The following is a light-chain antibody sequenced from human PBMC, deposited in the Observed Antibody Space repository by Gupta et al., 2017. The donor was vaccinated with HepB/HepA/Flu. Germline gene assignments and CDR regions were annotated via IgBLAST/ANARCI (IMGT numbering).Light chain of an antibody. CDR3: QKYHTYSWT. CDR2: KAS. V-gene: IGKV1-5*03. CDR1: QTISTW. Sequence: DIQMTQSPSTLSASVGDRVTITCRASQTISTWLAWYQQKPGKAPKLLIYKASNLESAVPSRFSGSGSGTEFTLTISSLQPDDFATYYCQKYHTYSWTFGQGTKVEI. J-gene: IGKJ1*01.